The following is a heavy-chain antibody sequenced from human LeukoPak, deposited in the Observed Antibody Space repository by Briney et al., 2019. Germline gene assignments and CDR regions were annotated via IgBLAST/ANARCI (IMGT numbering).Heavy chain of an antibody. Sequence: SETLSLTCTVSGGSMSSGGNYWSWIRQLPGKGLEWIGYIYYSGGTAYNPSLRSRVVISVDTSTNQFSLKVSSVTAADTAVYYCARDLGGYGRFDPWGQGTPVTVSS. CDR2: IYYSGGT. J-gene: IGHJ5*02. CDR1: GGSMSSGGNY. D-gene: IGHD3-22*01. CDR3: ARDLGGYGRFDP. V-gene: IGHV4-31*03.